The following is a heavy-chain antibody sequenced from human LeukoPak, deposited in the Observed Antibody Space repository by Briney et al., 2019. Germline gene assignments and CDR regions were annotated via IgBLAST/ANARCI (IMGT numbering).Heavy chain of an antibody. CDR2: ISSNGGST. CDR3: ARDLRNYYDSSGYYEEDY. J-gene: IGHJ4*02. Sequence: GGSLRLSCSASGFTFSSYAMHWVRQAPGKGLEYVSAISSNGGSTYYADSVKGRFTISRDNSKNTLYLQMNSLRAEDTAVYYCARDLRNYYDSSGYYEEDYWGQGTLVTVSS. D-gene: IGHD3-22*01. CDR1: GFTFSSYA. V-gene: IGHV3-64*04.